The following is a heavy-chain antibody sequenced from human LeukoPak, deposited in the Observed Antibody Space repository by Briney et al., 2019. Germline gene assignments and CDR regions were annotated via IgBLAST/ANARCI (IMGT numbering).Heavy chain of an antibody. CDR3: ARNYDFWSKYGMDV. CDR1: GGSVSGYY. Sequence: SETLSLTCAVYGGSVSGYYWSWIRQPPGRRLEWIGEINHSGSTNYNPSLKGRVTISVDTSKNQFSLKLSSVTAADTAVYYCARNYDFWSKYGMDVWGQGTTVTVSS. D-gene: IGHD3-3*01. V-gene: IGHV4-34*01. J-gene: IGHJ6*02. CDR2: INHSGST.